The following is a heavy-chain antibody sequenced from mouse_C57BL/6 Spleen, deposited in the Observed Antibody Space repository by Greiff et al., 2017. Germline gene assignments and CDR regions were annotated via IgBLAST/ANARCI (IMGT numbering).Heavy chain of an antibody. CDR1: GYTFTDYY. J-gene: IGHJ4*01. D-gene: IGHD3-1*01. CDR2: IYPGSGNT. CDR3: ARELGNYYAMDY. Sequence: QVHVKQSGAELVRPGASVKLSCKASGYTFTDYYINWVKQRPGQGLEWIARIYPGSGNTYYNEKFKGKATLTAEKSSSTAYMQLSSLTSEDSAVYFCARELGNYYAMDYWGQGTSVTVSS. V-gene: IGHV1-76*01.